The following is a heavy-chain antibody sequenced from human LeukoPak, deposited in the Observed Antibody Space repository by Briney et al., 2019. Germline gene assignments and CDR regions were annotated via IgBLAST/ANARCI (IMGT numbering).Heavy chain of an antibody. J-gene: IGHJ6*03. CDR2: FYYSGST. Sequence: TSSETLSLTCTVPGGSISTYYWSWIRQPPGKGLEWVGYFYYSGSTNYNPSLKSRVTMSVDTSKNHFSLELSSVTAADTAVYYCARFPYYSYYMDVWGKGTTVTVSS. CDR3: ARFPYYSYYMDV. CDR1: GGSISTYY. V-gene: IGHV4-59*01. D-gene: IGHD2-21*01.